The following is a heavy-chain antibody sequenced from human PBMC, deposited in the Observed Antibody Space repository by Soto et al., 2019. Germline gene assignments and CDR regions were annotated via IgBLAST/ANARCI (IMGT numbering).Heavy chain of an antibody. V-gene: IGHV4-31*03. CDR1: GGSISSGGYY. CDR3: ARSIDP. J-gene: IGHJ5*02. Sequence: SETLSLTCTVSGGSISSGGYYWSWVRQHPGKGLEWIGYIYYSGSTYYNPSLKSRVTMSVDTSMTAADTAVYYCARSIDPWGQGTLVTVSS. CDR2: IYYSGST.